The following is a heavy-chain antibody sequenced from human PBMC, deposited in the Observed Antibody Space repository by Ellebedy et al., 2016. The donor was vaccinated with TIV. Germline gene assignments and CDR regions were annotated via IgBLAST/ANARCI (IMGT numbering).Heavy chain of an antibody. Sequence: GESLKISCKGSGYSFTSYWIGWVRQMPGKGLEWMGIIYPGDSDTRYSPSFQGQVTISADKSISTAYLQWSSLKASDTAMYYCARHPRESIAVAGREGYYYYGMDVWGQGTTVTVSS. V-gene: IGHV5-51*01. J-gene: IGHJ6*02. D-gene: IGHD6-19*01. CDR2: IYPGDSDT. CDR1: GYSFTSYW. CDR3: ARHPRESIAVAGREGYYYYGMDV.